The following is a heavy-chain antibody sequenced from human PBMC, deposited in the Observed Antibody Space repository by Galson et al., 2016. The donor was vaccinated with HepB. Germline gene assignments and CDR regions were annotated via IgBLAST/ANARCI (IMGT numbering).Heavy chain of an antibody. D-gene: IGHD1-26*01. V-gene: IGHV1-2*06. J-gene: IGHJ4*02. CDR3: ARIGSYHDFDY. Sequence: SVKVSCKASGYTFTAYYMHWVRQAPGQGLEWMGRINPNNGGTNYAAQKFQGRVTMTRDTSISTAYMELSRLRSDDTAVYYCARIGSYHDFDYWGQGTLVTVSS. CDR2: INPNNGGT. CDR1: GYTFTAYY.